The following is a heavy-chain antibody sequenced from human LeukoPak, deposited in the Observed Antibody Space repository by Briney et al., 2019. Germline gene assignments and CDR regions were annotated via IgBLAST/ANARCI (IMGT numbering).Heavy chain of an antibody. CDR3: ARDLRYCSGGSCYDAFDI. V-gene: IGHV4-59*01. D-gene: IGHD2-15*01. CDR2: IYYSGST. J-gene: IGHJ3*02. Sequence: SETLSLTFTVSGGSISSYYWSWIRQPPGKGLEWIGYIYYSGSTNYNPSLKSRVTISVDTSKNQFSLKLSSVTAADTAVYYCARDLRYCSGGSCYDAFDIWGQGTMVTVSS. CDR1: GGSISSYY.